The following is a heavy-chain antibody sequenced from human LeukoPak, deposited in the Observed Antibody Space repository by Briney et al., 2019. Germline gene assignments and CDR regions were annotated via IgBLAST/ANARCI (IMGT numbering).Heavy chain of an antibody. CDR2: IYSGGST. CDR1: GFTVSSNY. J-gene: IGHJ6*02. D-gene: IGHD3-3*01. CDR3: TRIYYDFWSGYYLGYGMDV. V-gene: IGHV3-66*01. Sequence: GGSLRLSCAASGFTVSSNYMSWVRQAPGKGLEWVSVIYSGGSTYYADSVKGRFTISRDNSKNTLYLQMNSLRAEDTAVYYCTRIYYDFWSGYYLGYGMDVWGQGTTVTVSS.